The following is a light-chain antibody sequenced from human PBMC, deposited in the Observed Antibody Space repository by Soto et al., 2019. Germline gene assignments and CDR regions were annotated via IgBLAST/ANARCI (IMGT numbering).Light chain of an antibody. J-gene: IGLJ1*01. V-gene: IGLV2-14*03. Sequence: QSVLTQPASVSGSPGQSITISCTGTSSDVGGYNSVSWYQHHPGKAPKLMIFDVSDRPSGVSSRFSGSKSGNTASLTISGLQAEDEADYYCSSYATSSTPHYVFGPGTNVTVL. CDR2: DVS. CDR1: SSDVGGYNS. CDR3: SSYATSSTPHYV.